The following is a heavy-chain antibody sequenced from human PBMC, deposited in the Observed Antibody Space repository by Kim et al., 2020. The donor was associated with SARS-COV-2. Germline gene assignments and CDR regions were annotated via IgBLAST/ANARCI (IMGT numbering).Heavy chain of an antibody. J-gene: IGHJ4*02. V-gene: IGHV1-8*01. Sequence: ASVKVSCKASGYTFTSYDINWVRQATGQGLEWMGWMNPNSGNTGYAQKFQGRVTMTRNTSISTAYMELSSLRSEDTAVYYCAGRRSGYSSGWYPNYWGQGTLVTVSS. CDR2: MNPNSGNT. D-gene: IGHD6-19*01. CDR1: GYTFTSYD. CDR3: AGRRSGYSSGWYPNY.